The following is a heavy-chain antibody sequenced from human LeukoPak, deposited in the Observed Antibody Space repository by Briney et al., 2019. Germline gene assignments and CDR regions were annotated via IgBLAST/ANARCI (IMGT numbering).Heavy chain of an antibody. Sequence: PGGSLRLSCAASGFTFNTYNMNWVRQAPGKGLEWVSSISSSSDYIYYADSVKGRFTISRDIPKNSLYLQMNSLRAEDTAVYYCAKDTGEYCSSISCYSAFDYWGQGTLVAVSS. D-gene: IGHD2-2*01. CDR3: AKDTGEYCSSISCYSAFDY. CDR1: GFTFNTYN. CDR2: ISSSSDYI. V-gene: IGHV3-21*01. J-gene: IGHJ4*02.